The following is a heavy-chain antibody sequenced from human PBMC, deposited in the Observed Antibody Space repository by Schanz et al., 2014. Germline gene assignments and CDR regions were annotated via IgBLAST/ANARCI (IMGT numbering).Heavy chain of an antibody. CDR3: ARDKGGYYPFDY. CDR2: IKQDESER. CDR1: GFTFETYL. Sequence: VQVAESGGGLVLPGGSLRLSCDASGFTFETYLMAWVRQAPGKGLEWVASIKQDESERSYVDSVKGRLTISRDNDKNSLYLQMNSLRAEDTAVYYCARDKGGYYPFDYWGQGTLVTVSS. V-gene: IGHV3-7*01. J-gene: IGHJ4*02. D-gene: IGHD3-3*01.